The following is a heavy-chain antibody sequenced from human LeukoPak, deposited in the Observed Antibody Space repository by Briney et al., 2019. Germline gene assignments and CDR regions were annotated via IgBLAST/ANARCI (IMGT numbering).Heavy chain of an antibody. Sequence: GESLKISCKGSGYSFTSYWIGWVRQMPGKGLEWMGIIYPGDSDTRYSPSFQGQVTISADKSISTAYLQWSSLKASDTAMYYCATCPFRSWYSTGRRYFDLWGRGTLVTVSS. CDR2: IYPGDSDT. CDR3: ATCPFRSWYSTGRRYFDL. J-gene: IGHJ2*01. V-gene: IGHV5-51*01. CDR1: GYSFTSYW. D-gene: IGHD6-13*01.